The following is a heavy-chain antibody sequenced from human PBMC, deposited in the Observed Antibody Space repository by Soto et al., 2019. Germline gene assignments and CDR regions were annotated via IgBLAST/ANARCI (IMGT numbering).Heavy chain of an antibody. CDR3: ARDLEPRDRSGSACEL. V-gene: IGHV1-69*01. Sequence: QVQLVQSGAEVKKPGSSVRVSCKSSGGPFSNYAISWVRQAPGQGLEWMGGIIPIFVTADYPQKFQDRVTITADESTGTAYLELRSLSSEYTAVYYWARDLEPRDRSGSACELWGQGTMVTVSS. D-gene: IGHD3-22*01. CDR1: GGPFSNYA. J-gene: IGHJ3*01. CDR2: IIPIFVTA.